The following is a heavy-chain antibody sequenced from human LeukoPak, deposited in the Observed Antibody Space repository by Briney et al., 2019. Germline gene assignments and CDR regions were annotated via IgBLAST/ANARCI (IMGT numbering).Heavy chain of an antibody. V-gene: IGHV4-30-4*01. CDR2: IYYSGNT. D-gene: IGHD1-14*01. CDR3: ARMSHRAGLDS. Sequence: PSETLSLTCTVSGGSISSGDYYWSWIRQPPGKGLEWIGYIYYSGNTYYDPSLKSRVTISVDTSKNQFSLKLSSVTAADTAVFYCARMSHRAGLDSWGQGTLVTVSS. CDR1: GGSISSGDYY. J-gene: IGHJ4*02.